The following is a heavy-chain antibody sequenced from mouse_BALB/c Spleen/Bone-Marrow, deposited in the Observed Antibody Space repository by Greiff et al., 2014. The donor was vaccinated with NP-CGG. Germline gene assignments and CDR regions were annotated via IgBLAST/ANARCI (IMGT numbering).Heavy chain of an antibody. D-gene: IGHD2-1*01. J-gene: IGHJ3*01. Sequence: EWIGLINPYNGGISYNQKFKGKATLTVDKSSSTAYMELLSLTSEDSAVYYCARDGNGFVYWGQGTLVTVSA. CDR2: INPYNGGI. CDR3: ARDGNGFVY. V-gene: IGHV1-26*01.